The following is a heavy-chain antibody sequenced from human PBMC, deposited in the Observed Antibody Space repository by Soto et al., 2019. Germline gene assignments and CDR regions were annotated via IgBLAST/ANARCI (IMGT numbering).Heavy chain of an antibody. CDR1: GLTISNAW. CDR2: SKTNTEGGTT. CDR3: TTGSVEGV. J-gene: IGHJ6*02. V-gene: IGHV3-15*07. Sequence: EVQLVESGGGFIYPGGSLRLSCAASGLTISNAWMNWVRQAPGKGLEWVGRSKTNTEGGTTDYDAAVKGRFTVSRDDSKNTLYLQRNSLKTADTAVYYCTTGSVEGVWGQGTTVTGSS. D-gene: IGHD2-15*01.